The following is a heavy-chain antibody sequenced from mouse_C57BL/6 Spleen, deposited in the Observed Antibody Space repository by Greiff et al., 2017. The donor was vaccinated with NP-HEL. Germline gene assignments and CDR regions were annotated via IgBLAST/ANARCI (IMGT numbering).Heavy chain of an antibody. V-gene: IGHV1-50*01. CDR3: ARQLTGTWYFDV. Sequence: VQLQQPGAELVKPGASVKLSCKASGYTFTSYWMQWVKQRPGQGLEWIGEIDPSDSYTNYNQKFKGKATLTVDTSSSTAYMQLSSLTSEDSAVYYCARQLTGTWYFDVWGTGTTVTVSS. D-gene: IGHD4-1*01. CDR2: IDPSDSYT. CDR1: GYTFTSYW. J-gene: IGHJ1*03.